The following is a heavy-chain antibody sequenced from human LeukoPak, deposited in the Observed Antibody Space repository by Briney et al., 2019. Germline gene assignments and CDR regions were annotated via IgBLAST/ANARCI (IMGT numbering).Heavy chain of an antibody. CDR1: GFTFSSYA. V-gene: IGHV3-23*01. CDR2: ISGSGGST. J-gene: IGHJ4*02. CDR3: AKAQFEYSSSSSLDY. Sequence: GGSLRLSCAAPGFTFSSYAMSWVRQAPGKGLEWVSAISGSGGSTYYADSVKGRFTISRDNSKNTLYLQMNSLRAEDTAVYYCAKAQFEYSSSSSLDYWGQGTLVTVSS. D-gene: IGHD6-6*01.